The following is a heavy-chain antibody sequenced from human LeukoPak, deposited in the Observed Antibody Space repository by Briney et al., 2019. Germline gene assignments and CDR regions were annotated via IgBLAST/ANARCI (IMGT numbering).Heavy chain of an antibody. CDR2: ISAYNGNT. CDR1: GYTFTSYG. CDR3: ARNGYCSGGSCYSYYYYYYMDV. J-gene: IGHJ6*03. D-gene: IGHD2-15*01. Sequence: ASVKVSCKASGYTFTSYGISWVRQAPGQGLEWMGWISAYNGNTNYAQKLQGRVTMTTDTSTSTAYMELRSLRSDDTAVYYCARNGYCSGGSCYSYYYYYYMDVWGKGTTVTISS. V-gene: IGHV1-18*01.